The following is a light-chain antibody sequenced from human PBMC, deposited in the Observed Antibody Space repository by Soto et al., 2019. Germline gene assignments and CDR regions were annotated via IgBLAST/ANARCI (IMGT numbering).Light chain of an antibody. CDR2: AAS. Sequence: DIHMTRSGSSRSSSVGDIFTITCLSSHSISTYLNWYHQKPGKAPDLLIYAASSLKSGVPSRFSGSASGTHFTLTITGLQPADFATYYCQQNFSIPITFGQGTRLEIK. CDR3: QQNFSIPIT. J-gene: IGKJ5*01. CDR1: HSISTY. V-gene: IGKV1-39*01.